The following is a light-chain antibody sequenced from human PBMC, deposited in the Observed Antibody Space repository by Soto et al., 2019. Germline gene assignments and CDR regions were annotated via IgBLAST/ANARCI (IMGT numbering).Light chain of an antibody. CDR1: RSDVGAYSA. CDR2: EVS. CDR3: SSDTGSSTLV. Sequence: QSVLTQPRSGSGSPGQSVTISCTGTRSDVGAYSAVSWYQQNPGKPPKLMIYEVSNRPSGLSNRFSGSKSGNTASLTISGLQAEDEADYYCSSDTGSSTLVFGTGTKVTVL. J-gene: IGLJ1*01. V-gene: IGLV2-14*01.